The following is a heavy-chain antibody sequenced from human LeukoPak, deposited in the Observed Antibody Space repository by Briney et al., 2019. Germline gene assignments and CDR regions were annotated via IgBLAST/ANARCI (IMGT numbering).Heavy chain of an antibody. Sequence: GGSLRLSCAASGFSFSNHGIHWVRQAPGKGPEWVAIISYDGSNKYYADSVKGRFTISRDNSKNTLYLQMNSLRAEDTAVYYCARDLMAPSGYYYGMDVWGQGTTVTVSS. D-gene: IGHD3-10*01. J-gene: IGHJ6*02. CDR2: ISYDGSNK. CDR1: GFSFSNHG. CDR3: ARDLMAPSGYYYGMDV. V-gene: IGHV3-30*03.